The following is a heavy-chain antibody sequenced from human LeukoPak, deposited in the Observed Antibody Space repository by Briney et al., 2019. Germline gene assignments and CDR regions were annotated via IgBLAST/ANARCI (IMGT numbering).Heavy chain of an antibody. CDR3: AKGFWSGYNHWYFDL. CDR2: ISGSGGST. D-gene: IGHD3-3*01. Sequence: ETLSLTCAVYGGSFSGYYWSWVRQAPGKGLEWVSAISGSGGSTYYADSVKGRFTISRDNSKNTLYLQMNSLRAEDTAVYYCAKGFWSGYNHWYFDLWGRGTLVTVSS. V-gene: IGHV3-23*01. J-gene: IGHJ2*01. CDR1: GGSFSGYY.